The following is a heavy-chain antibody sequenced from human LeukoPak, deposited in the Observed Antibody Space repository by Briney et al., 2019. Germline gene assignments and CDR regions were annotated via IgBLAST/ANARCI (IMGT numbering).Heavy chain of an antibody. J-gene: IGHJ4*02. V-gene: IGHV3-49*04. D-gene: IGHD3-10*01. CDR3: TSASDPDGSGSKFYFAY. CDR1: GFNFGEYG. Sequence: GGSLRLSCTASGFNFGEYGMSWVRQAAGKGLECIGFIRNKVHGGTTEYAASVKGRFTSARDDYKSADSLQMNSLKTEDPALYYCTSASDPDGSGSKFYFAYWGQGAVVAVSS. CDR2: IRNKVHGGTT.